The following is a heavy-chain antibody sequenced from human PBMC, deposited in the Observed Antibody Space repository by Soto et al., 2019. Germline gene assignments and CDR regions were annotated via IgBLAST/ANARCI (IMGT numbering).Heavy chain of an antibody. CDR3: ARVVFLLRFLWFDP. CDR2: IYYSGST. CDR1: CGSISSGDYY. Sequence: SETLSLTCTFPCGSISSGDYYWSWIRQPPGKGLEWIGYIYYSGSTYYNPSLKSRVTISVDTSKNQFSLKLSSVTAADTAVYYCARVVFLLRFLWFDPWGQGTLVTVSS. J-gene: IGHJ5*02. V-gene: IGHV4-30-4*01. D-gene: IGHD3-3*01.